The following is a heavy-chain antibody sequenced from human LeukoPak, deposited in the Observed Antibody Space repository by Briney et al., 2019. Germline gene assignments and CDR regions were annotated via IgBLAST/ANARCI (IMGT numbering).Heavy chain of an antibody. V-gene: IGHV4-39*01. Sequence: PSETLSLTCTVSGGSISTSNYYWGWIRQPPGKGLEWIGNIFYSGSTYYSPSLKRRVTISVDTSKNQFSLKLSSVTAADTAVYYCARQTVRYFDWSDAFDIWGQGTMVTVSS. CDR2: IFYSGST. D-gene: IGHD3-9*01. J-gene: IGHJ3*02. CDR3: ARQTVRYFDWSDAFDI. CDR1: GGSISTSNYY.